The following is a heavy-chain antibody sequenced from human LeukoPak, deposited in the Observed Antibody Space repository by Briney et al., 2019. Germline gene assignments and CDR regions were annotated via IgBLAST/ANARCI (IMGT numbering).Heavy chain of an antibody. CDR3: ARSLMDFWSGNRGGAFDI. Sequence: NPGGSLRLSCAASGFTFSSYSMNWVRQAPGKGLEWVSSISSSSSYIYYADSVKGRFTISRDNAKNSLYLQMNSLRAEDTAVYYCARSLMDFWSGNRGGAFDIWGQGTMVTVSS. V-gene: IGHV3-21*01. D-gene: IGHD3-3*01. CDR2: ISSSSSYI. CDR1: GFTFSSYS. J-gene: IGHJ3*02.